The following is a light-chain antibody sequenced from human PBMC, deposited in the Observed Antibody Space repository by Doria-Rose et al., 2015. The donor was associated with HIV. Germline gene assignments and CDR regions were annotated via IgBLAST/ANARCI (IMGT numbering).Light chain of an antibody. V-gene: IGKV3-20*01. J-gene: IGKJ1*01. CDR2: DGS. CDR1: QSFSSTY. Sequence: EIVLTQSSGTLSLSPGERATLSCRASQSFSSTYLAWYRQKPGQAPSLLIYDGSTRATGIPDRFSASGSGTDFTLTINRLEPEDFALYYCHQYGTSWTFGQGTKVEI. CDR3: HQYGTSWT.